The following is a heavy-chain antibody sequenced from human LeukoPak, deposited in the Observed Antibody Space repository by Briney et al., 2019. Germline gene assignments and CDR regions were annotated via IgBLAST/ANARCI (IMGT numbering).Heavy chain of an antibody. V-gene: IGHV4-39*01. J-gene: IGHJ4*02. CDR2: ISYSGSS. D-gene: IGHD3-10*01. Sequence: SETLSLTCTFSGGSISSNTYYWAWIRQPPGKGLEWIGTISYSGSSYYNPSLNSRVTISVDTSKNQFFLNLTSVTATDTALYYCARHGYYYSSGPLFDSWGQGTLVTVTS. CDR1: GGSISSNTYY. CDR3: ARHGYYYSSGPLFDS.